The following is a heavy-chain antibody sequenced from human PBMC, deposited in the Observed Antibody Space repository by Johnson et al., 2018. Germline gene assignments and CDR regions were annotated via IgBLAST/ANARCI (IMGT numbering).Heavy chain of an antibody. V-gene: IGHV3-73*01. CDR2: IRSKANNYAI. Sequence: QLVESVGGLVQPVGSLKLSCSASGFSFSGSPMHWVRQASGKGLEWVGRIRSKANNYAIAYGASVKGRVTISRDDSKNTAYRQMNSLKTEDTAVYYCTRSDYSGTYFSWGQGTRVTVSS. CDR1: GFSFSGSP. D-gene: IGHD1-26*01. J-gene: IGHJ1*01. CDR3: TRSDYSGTYFS.